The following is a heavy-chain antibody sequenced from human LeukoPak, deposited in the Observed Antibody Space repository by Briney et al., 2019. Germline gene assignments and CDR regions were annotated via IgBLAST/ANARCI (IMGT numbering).Heavy chain of an antibody. V-gene: IGHV3-53*01. J-gene: IGHJ4*02. D-gene: IGHD6-19*01. CDR2: SYSGGST. CDR3: ARIPYSSGWYRTYYFDY. CDR1: RFTVSSNY. Sequence: GGSLRLSCAASRFTVSSNYMSGVRQAPGKGLEWVSVSYSGGSTYYADSVKGRFTIPRDNSKNTLYLQMNSLRAEVTAVYYCARIPYSSGWYRTYYFDYWGQGTLVTVSS.